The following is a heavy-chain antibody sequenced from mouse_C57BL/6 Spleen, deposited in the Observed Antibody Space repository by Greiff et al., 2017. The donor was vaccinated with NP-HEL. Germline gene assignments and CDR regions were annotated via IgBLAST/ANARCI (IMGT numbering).Heavy chain of an antibody. CDR2: ISSGSSTI. CDR3: ARLRNYYGSSYYFDY. CDR1: GFTFSDYG. Sequence: EVKVVESGGGLVKPGGSLKLSCAASGFTFSDYGMHWVRQAPEKGLEWVAYISSGSSTIYYADTVKGRFTISRDNAKNTLFLQMTSLRSEDTAMYYCARLRNYYGSSYYFDYWGQGTTLTVSS. D-gene: IGHD1-1*01. V-gene: IGHV5-17*01. J-gene: IGHJ2*01.